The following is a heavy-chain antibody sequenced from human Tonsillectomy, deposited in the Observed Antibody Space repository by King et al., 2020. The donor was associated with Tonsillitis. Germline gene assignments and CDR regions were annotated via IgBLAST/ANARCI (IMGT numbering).Heavy chain of an antibody. CDR2: ISGSGGST. Sequence: VQLVESGGGLVQPGGSLRLSCAASGFTFSSYAMSWVRQAPGKGLEWVSAISGSGGSTYYADSVKGRFTISRANSKNTLYLQMNSLRAEDTAVYYCAKDGPYDFWSGYPFDYWGQGTLVTVSS. V-gene: IGHV3-23*04. CDR1: GFTFSSYA. D-gene: IGHD3-3*01. J-gene: IGHJ4*02. CDR3: AKDGPYDFWSGYPFDY.